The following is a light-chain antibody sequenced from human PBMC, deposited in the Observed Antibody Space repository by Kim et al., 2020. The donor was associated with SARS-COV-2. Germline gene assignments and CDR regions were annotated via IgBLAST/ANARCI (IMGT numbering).Light chain of an antibody. J-gene: IGLJ2*01. CDR1: SSDVGGYNY. Sequence: QSITSSCTGTSSDVGGYNYVSWYQQHPGKAPKLMIYDVSNRPSGVSNRFSGSKSGNTASLTISGLQAEDEADYYCSSYTSNSTHVVFGGGTQLTVL. CDR3: SSYTSNSTHVV. CDR2: DVS. V-gene: IGLV2-14*03.